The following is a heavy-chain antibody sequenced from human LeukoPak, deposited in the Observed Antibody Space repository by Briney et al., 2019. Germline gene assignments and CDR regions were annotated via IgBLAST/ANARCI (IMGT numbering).Heavy chain of an antibody. V-gene: IGHV4-39*01. CDR3: GRSNWGWNYYYYYMDV. CDR2: IYYSGNT. CDR1: GGSISSSSFY. Sequence: SETLSLTCTVSGGSISSSSFYWGWIRQPPGKGLEWIGSIYYSGNTQYNPSLKSRVTISVDTSKNQFSLKLSSVTAADTAVYYCGRSNWGWNYYYYYMDVWGKGTTVTVSS. J-gene: IGHJ6*03. D-gene: IGHD7-27*01.